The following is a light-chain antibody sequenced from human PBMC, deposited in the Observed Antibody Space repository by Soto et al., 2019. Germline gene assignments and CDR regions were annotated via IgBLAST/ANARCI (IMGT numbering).Light chain of an antibody. CDR1: QSISSY. Sequence: DIEMTQYTSSLSASVGDRVTITCRASQSISSYLNWYQQKPGKAPKLLIYAASSLQSGVPSRFSGSGSGTDFTLTISSLQPEDFATYYCQQSYSTLWTFGQGTKVDI. V-gene: IGKV1-39*01. CDR3: QQSYSTLWT. J-gene: IGKJ1*01. CDR2: AAS.